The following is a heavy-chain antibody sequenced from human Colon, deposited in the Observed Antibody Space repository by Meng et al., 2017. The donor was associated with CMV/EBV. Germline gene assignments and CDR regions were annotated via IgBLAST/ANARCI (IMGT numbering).Heavy chain of an antibody. CDR2: IYSGGST. V-gene: IGHV3-53*01. CDR3: AAQRRAGFDS. D-gene: IGHD5-24*01. CDR1: GFTVSSHY. J-gene: IGHJ5*01. Sequence: VQLVESGGGLIQPGGCLRHSCTASGFTVSSHYMSWVRQAPGKGLEWVPVIYSGGSTYYADSVKGRFTISGDNAENTLYLQMDSLRVDDTAVYYCAAQRRAGFDSWGQGTLVTVSS.